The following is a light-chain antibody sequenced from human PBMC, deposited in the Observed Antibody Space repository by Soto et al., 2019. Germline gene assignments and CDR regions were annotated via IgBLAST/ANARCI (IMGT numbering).Light chain of an antibody. CDR2: ATS. J-gene: IGKJ1*01. Sequence: DTQMAQAPSSLSASVGDRIIITCRASHTASNYVNWYQQKPGKAPTLLISATSTLQSGVPSRFSGSGSGTDFTLTITSLQPDDFATYYCQQYNSYAWTFGQGTKVDIK. CDR3: QQYNSYAWT. CDR1: HTASNY. V-gene: IGKV1-16*01.